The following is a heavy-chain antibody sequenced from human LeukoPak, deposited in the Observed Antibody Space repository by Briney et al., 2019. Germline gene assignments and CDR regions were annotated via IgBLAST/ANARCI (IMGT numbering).Heavy chain of an antibody. CDR3: ARDPEQWLWTPQNGPDY. D-gene: IGHD6-19*01. V-gene: IGHV1-2*02. J-gene: IGHJ4*02. Sequence: ASVKVSCKASGYTFTGYYMHWVRQAPGQGLEWMGCIKPSSGGTNYAQKFQGRVTMTRDTSTSTAYMELRSLRSDDTAVYYCARDPEQWLWTPQNGPDYWGQGTLVTVSS. CDR1: GYTFTGYY. CDR2: IKPSSGGT.